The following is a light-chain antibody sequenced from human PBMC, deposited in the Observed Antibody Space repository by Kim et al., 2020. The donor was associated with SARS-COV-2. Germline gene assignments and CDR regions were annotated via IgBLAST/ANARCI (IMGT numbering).Light chain of an antibody. CDR3: SSYARSSSYV. CDR2: DVS. CDR1: SSDVGAYKY. J-gene: IGLJ1*01. V-gene: IGLV2-14*01. Sequence: QSALTQPASVSGSPGQSITISCTGTSSDVGAYKYVSWYQQHPGKAPDLMIFDVSERPSGISNRFSGSKSGNTASLTISGLQAEDEADYYCSSYARSSSYVFGTGTKVTVL.